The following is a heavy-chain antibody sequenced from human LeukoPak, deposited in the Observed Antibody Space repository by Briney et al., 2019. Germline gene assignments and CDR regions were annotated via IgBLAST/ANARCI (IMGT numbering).Heavy chain of an antibody. J-gene: IGHJ4*02. CDR3: ARDFGYDSSGYYAPGY. CDR1: GFTFSSYS. CDR2: ISSSSSYI. V-gene: IGHV3-21*01. Sequence: GGSLRLSCAASGFTFSSYSMNWVRQAPGKGLEWVSSISSSSSYIYYADSVKGRFTISRDNAKNPLYMQMNSLRAEDTAVYYCARDFGYDSSGYYAPGYCGQGTLVTVSS. D-gene: IGHD3-22*01.